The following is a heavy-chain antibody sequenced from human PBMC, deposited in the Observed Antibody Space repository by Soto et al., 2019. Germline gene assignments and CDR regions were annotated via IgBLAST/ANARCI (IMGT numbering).Heavy chain of an antibody. CDR2: ISYDGSNK. J-gene: IGHJ6*02. CDR1: GFTFSSYA. Sequence: QVQLVESGGGVVQPGRSLRLSCAASGFTFSSYAMHCVRQAPGKGLEWVAVISYDGSNKYYADSVKGRFTISRDNAKNTLYLQMNSLRAEDTAVYYCARENLPSSIVVVPAASGMAVWGQGTTVTVS. D-gene: IGHD2-2*01. CDR3: ARENLPSSIVVVPAASGMAV. V-gene: IGHV3-30-3*01.